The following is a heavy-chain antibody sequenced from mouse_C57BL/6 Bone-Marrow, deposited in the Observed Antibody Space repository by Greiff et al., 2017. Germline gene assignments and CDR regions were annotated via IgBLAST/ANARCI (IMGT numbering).Heavy chain of an antibody. Sequence: QVQLQQPGAELVKPGASVKLSCKASGYTFTSYWMHWVKQRPGQGLEWIGMIHPNSGSTNYNEKFKSKATLTVDKSSSTAYMQLSSLTSEDSAVYYCARRGSSYNFDYWGQGTTLTVSS. V-gene: IGHV1-64*01. J-gene: IGHJ2*01. D-gene: IGHD1-1*01. CDR1: GYTFTSYW. CDR3: ARRGSSYNFDY. CDR2: IHPNSGST.